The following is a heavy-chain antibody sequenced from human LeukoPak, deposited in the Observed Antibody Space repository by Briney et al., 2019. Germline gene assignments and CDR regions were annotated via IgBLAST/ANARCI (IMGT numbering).Heavy chain of an antibody. V-gene: IGHV3-23*01. D-gene: IGHD3-10*01. J-gene: IGHJ4*02. Sequence: SGGSLRLSCAASGFTFSSYAMSWVRQAPGKGLEWVSAISGSGGSTYYADSVKGRFTISRDNSKNTLYLQMNSLRAEDTAVYYCAKDSTYYYGSGSDWGQGTLVTVSS. CDR1: GFTFSSYA. CDR3: AKDSTYYYGSGSD. CDR2: ISGSGGST.